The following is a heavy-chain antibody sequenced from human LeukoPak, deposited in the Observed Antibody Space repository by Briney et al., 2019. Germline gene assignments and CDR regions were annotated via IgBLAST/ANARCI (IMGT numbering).Heavy chain of an antibody. CDR1: GYSFTSQW. J-gene: IGHJ5*02. D-gene: IGHD3-16*01. CDR2: IYPSDSDA. V-gene: IGHV5-51*01. CDR3: ARRGGNWFDP. Sequence: GESLKISCKGSGYSFTSQWIGWVRQMPGKGLEWMGLIYPSDSDARYSPSFQGQVTISADKSTNTAYLQRSSLKASDTAMYYCARRGGNWFDPWGQGTLVTVSS.